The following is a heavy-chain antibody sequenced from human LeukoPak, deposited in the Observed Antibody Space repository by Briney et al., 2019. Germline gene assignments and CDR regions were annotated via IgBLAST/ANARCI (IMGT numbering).Heavy chain of an antibody. CDR1: GFTFSSYA. Sequence: GGPLRLSCAASGFTFSSYAMHWVRQAPGKGLEWVAVISYDGSNKYYADSVKGRFTISRDNSKNTLYLQMNSLRAEDTAVYYCARVADSSGFYFSIGAFDIWGQGTMVTVSS. CDR2: ISYDGSNK. D-gene: IGHD3-22*01. V-gene: IGHV3-30*01. CDR3: ARVADSSGFYFSIGAFDI. J-gene: IGHJ3*02.